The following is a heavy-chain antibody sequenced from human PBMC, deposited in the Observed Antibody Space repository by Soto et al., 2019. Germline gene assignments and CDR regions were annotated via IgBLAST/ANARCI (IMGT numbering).Heavy chain of an antibody. CDR1: GFTFSNYG. CDR2: MSRDGGVT. V-gene: IGHV3-23*01. D-gene: IGHD6-13*01. CDR3: AKEPHIAAAGDFDY. Sequence: GGSLRLSCAASGFTFSNYGMTWVRQAPGKGLEWVSGMSRDGGVTDYTDSVKGRFTISRDNSKNTLYLQMNSLRAEDTAVYYCAKEPHIAAAGDFDYWGQGTLVTVSS. J-gene: IGHJ4*02.